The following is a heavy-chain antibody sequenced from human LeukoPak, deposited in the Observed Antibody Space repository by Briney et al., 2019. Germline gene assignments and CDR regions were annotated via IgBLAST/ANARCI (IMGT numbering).Heavy chain of an antibody. J-gene: IGHJ6*02. V-gene: IGHV3-53*01. Sequence: GGSLRLSCAASGFIVSSNYMSWVRQAPGKGLEWVSVIYSGGSTYYADSVKGRFTISRDNSKNTLYLQMNSLRAEDTAVYYCAKARGSTDYYYYGMDVWGQGTTVTVSS. CDR2: IYSGGST. D-gene: IGHD5/OR15-5a*01. CDR3: AKARGSTDYYYYGMDV. CDR1: GFIVSSNY.